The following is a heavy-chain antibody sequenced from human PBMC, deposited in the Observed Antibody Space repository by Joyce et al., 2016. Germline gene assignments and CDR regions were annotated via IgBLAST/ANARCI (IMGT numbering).Heavy chain of an antibody. CDR2: VYHTGSA. Sequence: QVQLQESGPGLVKPSGTLSLTCAVSGDSISNSNWWSWVRQSPGEGLAWIGEVYHTGSANYNPSLKSRVAMSVDKPNNQFSLKVNSVTAADTAVYYCVGATYIGGYYFDYWGQGIPVTVSS. V-gene: IGHV4-4*02. J-gene: IGHJ4*02. CDR3: VGATYIGGYYFDY. D-gene: IGHD3-16*01. CDR1: GDSISNSNW.